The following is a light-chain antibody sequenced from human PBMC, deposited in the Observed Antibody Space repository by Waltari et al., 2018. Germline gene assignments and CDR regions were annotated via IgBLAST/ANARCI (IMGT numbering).Light chain of an antibody. CDR2: RNN. Sequence: QSVLTQPPSASGTPGQRVTISCSGRRSNIGRNYVYWYQQVPGTAPKLLIYRNNQRPSGVPDRFSGSKSGTSASLAISGLRSEDEADYYCAAWDDSLSGRVFGGGTKVTVL. CDR1: RSNIGRNY. J-gene: IGLJ3*02. CDR3: AAWDDSLSGRV. V-gene: IGLV1-47*01.